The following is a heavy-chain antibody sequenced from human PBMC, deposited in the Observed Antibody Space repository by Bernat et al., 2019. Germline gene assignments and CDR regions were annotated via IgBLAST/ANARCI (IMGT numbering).Heavy chain of an antibody. CDR2: IYYSGST. V-gene: IGHV4-31*03. Sequence: QVQLQESGPGLVKPSQTLSLTCTVSGGPISSGGYYWSWIRQHPGKGLEWIGYIYYSGSTYYNPSLKSRVTISVDTSKNQCSLKLSSVTAADTAVYYCARDRRGYASHYYYYGMDVGGQGTTVTVSS. D-gene: IGHD2-2*01. J-gene: IGHJ6*02. CDR3: ARDRRGYASHYYYYGMDV. CDR1: GGPISSGGYY.